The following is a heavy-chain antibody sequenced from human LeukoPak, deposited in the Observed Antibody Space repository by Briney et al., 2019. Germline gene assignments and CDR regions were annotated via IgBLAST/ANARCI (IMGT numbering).Heavy chain of an antibody. J-gene: IGHJ6*02. CDR2: INPSGGST. D-gene: IGHD3-22*01. V-gene: IGHV1-46*01. Sequence: ASVKVSCKASGYTFTSYYMHWVRQAPGQGLEWMGIINPSGGSTSYAQKFQGRVTMTRDTSTSTVYMELSSLRSEDTAVYYCARDHYYDSSGRYYYYGMDVWGQGTTVTVSS. CDR3: ARDHYYDSSGRYYYYGMDV. CDR1: GYTFTSYY.